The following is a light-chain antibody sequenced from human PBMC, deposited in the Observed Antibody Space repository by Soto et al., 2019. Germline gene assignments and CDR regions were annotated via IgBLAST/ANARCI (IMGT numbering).Light chain of an antibody. V-gene: IGLV1-44*01. Sequence: QSVLTQPPSASGTPGQRVTISCSGSSSNIGSNTVNWCQQLPGTAPKLLIYSNNQRPSGVPDRISGSKSGTSASLVISGLQAEDEADYYCATWDDSLNGWVFGGGTKVTVL. J-gene: IGLJ3*02. CDR2: SNN. CDR3: ATWDDSLNGWV. CDR1: SSNIGSNT.